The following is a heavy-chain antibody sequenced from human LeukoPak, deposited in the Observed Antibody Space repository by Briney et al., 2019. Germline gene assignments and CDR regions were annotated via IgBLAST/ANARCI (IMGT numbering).Heavy chain of an antibody. J-gene: IGHJ4*02. CDR3: ARGNIAAAGEPIDY. Sequence: GASVKVSCKASGGTFSSYAISWVRQAPGQGLEWMGGIIPIFGTANYAQKFQGRVTMTRDTSTSTVYMELSSLRSEDTAVYYCARGNIAAAGEPIDYWGQGTLVTVSS. D-gene: IGHD6-13*01. CDR2: IIPIFGTA. V-gene: IGHV1-69*05. CDR1: GGTFSSYA.